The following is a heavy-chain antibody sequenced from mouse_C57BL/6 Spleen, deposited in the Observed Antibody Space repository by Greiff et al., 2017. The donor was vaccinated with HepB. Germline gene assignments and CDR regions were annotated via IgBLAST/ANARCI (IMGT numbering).Heavy chain of an antibody. CDR3: ARYDIGLYSWFAY. J-gene: IGHJ3*01. CDR1: GYTFTSYW. CDR2: INPSNGGT. D-gene: IGHD2-12*01. V-gene: IGHV1-53*01. Sequence: VQLQQSGTELVKPGASVKLSCKASGYTFTSYWMHWVKQRPGQGLEWIGNINPSNGGTNYNEKFKSKATLTVDKSSSTAYMQLSSLTSEDSAVYYCARYDIGLYSWFAYWGQGTLVTVSA.